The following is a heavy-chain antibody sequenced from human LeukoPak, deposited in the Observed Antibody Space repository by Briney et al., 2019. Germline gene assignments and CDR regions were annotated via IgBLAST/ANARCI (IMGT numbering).Heavy chain of an antibody. V-gene: IGHV3-30*04. Sequence: GGSLRLSCAASGFTFSSYAMHWVRQAPGKGLEWVAVISYDGSNKYYADSVKGRFTISRDNSKNTLYLQMNSLRAEDTAVYYCARGSGYKINGKFDYWGQGTLVTVSS. J-gene: IGHJ4*02. CDR2: ISYDGSNK. CDR3: ARGSGYKINGKFDY. CDR1: GFTFSSYA. D-gene: IGHD3-22*01.